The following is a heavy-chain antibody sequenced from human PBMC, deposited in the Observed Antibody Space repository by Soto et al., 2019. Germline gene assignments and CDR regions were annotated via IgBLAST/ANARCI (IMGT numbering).Heavy chain of an antibody. CDR1: GFTFGDYW. J-gene: IGHJ4*02. Sequence: LRLSCVTSGFTFGDYWMHWVRQPPGKGPEWVSRMTSDGRTVQYADSVKGRLTASRDNAKSTLYLQMNSLRAEDTAVYYCATAEVDYWGPGTLVTVSS. CDR2: MTSDGRTV. V-gene: IGHV3-74*01. CDR3: ATAEVDY.